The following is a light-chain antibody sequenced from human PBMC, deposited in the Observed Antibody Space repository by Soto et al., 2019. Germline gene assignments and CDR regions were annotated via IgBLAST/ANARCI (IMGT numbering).Light chain of an antibody. CDR1: NSNIGSNK. Sequence: QSALTQPPSASGTPGQRVTISCSGSNSNIGSNKVNWYQQLPGTAPKLLIYTSNQRPSGVPDRFSGSKSGTSASLAISGLQSEDEADYHCATWDDSLHGYVFGTGTKVTVL. V-gene: IGLV1-44*01. CDR2: TSN. J-gene: IGLJ1*01. CDR3: ATWDDSLHGYV.